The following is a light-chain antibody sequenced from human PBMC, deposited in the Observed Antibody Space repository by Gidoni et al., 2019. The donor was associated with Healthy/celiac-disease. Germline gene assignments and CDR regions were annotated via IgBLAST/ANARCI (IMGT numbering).Light chain of an antibody. J-gene: IGKJ1*01. CDR3: QQRSNWPWT. V-gene: IGKV3-11*01. Sequence: LVLPQSPSTLSLSPGERATLSCRASQSVSSYLAWYQQKPGQAPRLLIYDASNRATGIPARFSGSGSGTDFTLTISSLEPEDFAVYYCQQRSNWPWTFGQGTKVEIK. CDR1: QSVSSY. CDR2: DAS.